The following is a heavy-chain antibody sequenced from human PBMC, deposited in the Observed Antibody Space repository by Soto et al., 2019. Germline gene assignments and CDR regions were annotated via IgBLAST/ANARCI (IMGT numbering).Heavy chain of an antibody. CDR2: ISYDGSNK. J-gene: IGHJ4*02. CDR1: GFTFSSYA. D-gene: IGHD3-22*01. V-gene: IGHV3-30-3*01. CDR3: ARGDRNYYDSSGLGG. Sequence: QVQLVESGRGVVQPGRSLRLSCAASGFTFSSYAMHWVRQAPGKGLEWVAVISYDGSNKYYADSVKGRFTISRDNSKNTLYLQMNSLRAEDTAVYYCARGDRNYYDSSGLGGWGQGTLVTVSS.